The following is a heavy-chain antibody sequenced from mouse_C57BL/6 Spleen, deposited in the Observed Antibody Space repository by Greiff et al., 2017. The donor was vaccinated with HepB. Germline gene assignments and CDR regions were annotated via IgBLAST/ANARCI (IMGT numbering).Heavy chain of an antibody. D-gene: IGHD1-1*01. CDR3: ARHLLKGAMDY. V-gene: IGHV1-69*01. Sequence: VQLQQPGAELVMPGASVKLSCKASGYTFTSYWMHWVKQRPGQGLEWIGEIDPSDSYTNYNQKFKGKSTLTVDKSSSTAYMQLSSLTSEDSAVYYCARHLLKGAMDYWGQGTSVTVSS. J-gene: IGHJ4*01. CDR1: GYTFTSYW. CDR2: IDPSDSYT.